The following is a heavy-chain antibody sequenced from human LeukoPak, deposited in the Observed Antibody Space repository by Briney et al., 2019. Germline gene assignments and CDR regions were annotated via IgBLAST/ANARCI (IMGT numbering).Heavy chain of an antibody. CDR2: IRSKTNNYAT. D-gene: IGHD1-26*01. V-gene: IGHV3-73*01. Sequence: GGSLRLSCEASGFTFRDSAMHWVRQASGKGLEWVGRIRSKTNNYATAYAASVRGRFTISRDDSKNTAYLQMNSLKTEDTAIYYCSRGRGVGEVDYWGQGTLVSVSS. CDR3: SRGRGVGEVDY. J-gene: IGHJ4*02. CDR1: GFTFRDSA.